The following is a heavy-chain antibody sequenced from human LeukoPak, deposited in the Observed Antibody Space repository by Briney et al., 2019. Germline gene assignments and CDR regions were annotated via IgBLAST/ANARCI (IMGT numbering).Heavy chain of an antibody. D-gene: IGHD2-15*01. CDR2: IRSNAYGGTA. CDR1: GFPFGDYT. Sequence: GGSLRLPCTASGFPFGDYTINWVRQAPGKGLEWLGFIRSNAYGGTAEFAASVKTRFTISRDDSKTIAYLQMNSLKTEDTAVYYCTKGSCSAGRCYSNFWGQGTLVTVSS. J-gene: IGHJ4*02. V-gene: IGHV3-49*04. CDR3: TKGSCSAGRCYSNF.